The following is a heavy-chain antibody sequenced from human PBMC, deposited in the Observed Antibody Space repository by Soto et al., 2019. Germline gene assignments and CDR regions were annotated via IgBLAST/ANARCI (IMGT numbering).Heavy chain of an antibody. CDR2: IWYDGSNK. Sequence: PVGSLRLSCAASGFTFSSYGMHWVRQAPGKGLEWVAVIWYDGSNKYYADSVKGRFTISRDNSKNTLHLQMNSLRAEDTAVYYCARETYYYDSSGYLDYWGQGTLVTVSS. J-gene: IGHJ4*02. V-gene: IGHV3-33*01. D-gene: IGHD3-22*01. CDR3: ARETYYYDSSGYLDY. CDR1: GFTFSSYG.